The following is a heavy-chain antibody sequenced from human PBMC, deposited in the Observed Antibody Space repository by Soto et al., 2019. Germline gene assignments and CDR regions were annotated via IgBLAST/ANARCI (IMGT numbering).Heavy chain of an antibody. J-gene: IGHJ6*02. CDR2: IIPIFGTA. CDR3: ARAGYYYDSSGYYPYYYYGMDV. CDR1: GGTFSSYA. Sequence: SVKVSCKASGGTFSSYAISWVRQAPGQGLEWMGGIIPIFGTANYAQKFQGRVTITADESTSTAYMELSSLRSEDTAVYYCARAGYYYDSSGYYPYYYYGMDVWGQGTTVTVSS. V-gene: IGHV1-69*13. D-gene: IGHD3-22*01.